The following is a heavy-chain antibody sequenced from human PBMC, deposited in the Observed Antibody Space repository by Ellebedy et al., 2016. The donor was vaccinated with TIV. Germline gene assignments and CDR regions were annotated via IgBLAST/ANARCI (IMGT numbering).Heavy chain of an antibody. V-gene: IGHV3-74*01. Sequence: GESLKISCAASGFTFSGYWMHWVRQAPGKGLEWVSRIDSDGSRTSYADTVRGRFTIPRDNAKNSLYLQMSNLRAEDTAVFYGARAGGRHSTGSVFYWGQGTRVTVST. CDR2: IDSDGSRT. CDR1: GFTFSGYW. CDR3: ARAGGRHSTGSVFY. J-gene: IGHJ4*02. D-gene: IGHD2-2*01.